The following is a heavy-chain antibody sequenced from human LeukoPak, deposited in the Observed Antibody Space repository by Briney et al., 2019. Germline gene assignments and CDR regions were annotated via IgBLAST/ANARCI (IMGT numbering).Heavy chain of an antibody. D-gene: IGHD2-8*01. CDR2: ISSNGGST. Sequence: GGSLRLSCAASGFTFSSYAMHWVRQAPGKGLEYVSAISSNGGSTYYANSVKGRFTISRDNSKNTLYLQMGSLRAEDMAVYYCARAPRMVYAIPGYCGMDVWGQGTTVTVPS. CDR3: ARAPRMVYAIPGYCGMDV. CDR1: GFTFSSYA. J-gene: IGHJ6*02. V-gene: IGHV3-64*01.